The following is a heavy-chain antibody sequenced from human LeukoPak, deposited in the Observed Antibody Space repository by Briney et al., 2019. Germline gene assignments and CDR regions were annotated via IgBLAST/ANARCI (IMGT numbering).Heavy chain of an antibody. Sequence: GGSLRLSCAASGFTFSSYSMNWVRQAPGRGLEWVSYISSGSSTIYYADSVKGRFTISRDNAKNSLYLQMNSLRAEDTAVYYCAGEGLAVAGTYYWGQGTLVTVSS. CDR1: GFTFSSYS. V-gene: IGHV3-48*04. CDR2: ISSGSSTI. CDR3: AGEGLAVAGTYY. J-gene: IGHJ4*02. D-gene: IGHD6-19*01.